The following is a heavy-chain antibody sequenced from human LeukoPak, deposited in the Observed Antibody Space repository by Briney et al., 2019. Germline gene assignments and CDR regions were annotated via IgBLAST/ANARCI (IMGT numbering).Heavy chain of an antibody. V-gene: IGHV4-4*07. CDR2: IQTSGNT. CDR1: SDSTSIAY. CDR3: AKGRWRTPMISPYYFDL. J-gene: IGHJ4*02. D-gene: IGHD3-16*01. Sequence: PSETLSLTCTVSSDSTSIAYWSWIRQPAGKGLEWIGRIQTSGNTHYNPSLQSRVTMSVDTPKNQFSLSLSSVTAADTAVYYCAKGRWRTPMISPYYFDLWGQGTLVTVSS.